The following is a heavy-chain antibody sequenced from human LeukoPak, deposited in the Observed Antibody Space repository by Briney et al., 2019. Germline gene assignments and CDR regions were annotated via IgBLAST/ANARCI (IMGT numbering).Heavy chain of an antibody. D-gene: IGHD2-2*02. J-gene: IGHJ5*02. CDR2: TYYRSNWYN. CDR3: ARVTLYCSSTSCYSHWFDP. V-gene: IGHV6-1*01. Sequence: SQTRSLTCAISGDSVSSNSAARNWISQSPSRGLEWLGRTYYRSNWYNDYAVSVKSRITINPDTSKKQFSLQLNSVTPEDTAVYYCARVTLYCSSTSCYSHWFDPWGQGTLVTVSS. CDR1: GDSVSSNSAA.